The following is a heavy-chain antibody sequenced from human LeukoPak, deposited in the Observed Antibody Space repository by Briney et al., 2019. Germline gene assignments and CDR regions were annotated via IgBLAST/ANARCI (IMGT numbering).Heavy chain of an antibody. J-gene: IGHJ4*02. V-gene: IGHV4-34*01. Sequence: KPSETLSLTCAVYGGSFSGYYWSWIRQPPGKGLEWIGEINHSGSTNYNPSLKTRVTISVDKSKNQFSLKLSSVTAADTAVYYCARASHDYGDYSHLYYWGQGNLVNVSS. CDR3: ARASHDYGDYSHLYY. CDR2: INHSGST. CDR1: GGSFSGYY. D-gene: IGHD4-17*01.